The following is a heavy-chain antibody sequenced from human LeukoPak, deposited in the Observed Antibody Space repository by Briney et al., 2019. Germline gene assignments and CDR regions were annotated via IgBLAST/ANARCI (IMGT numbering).Heavy chain of an antibody. V-gene: IGHV3-48*03. CDR3: ARHYYDSSGYPPIFDY. D-gene: IGHD3-22*01. Sequence: GGSLRLSCAASGFTFSSYEMNWVRQAPGEGLEWVSYISSSGSTIYYADSVKGRFTISRDNAKNSLYLQMNSLRAEDTAVYYCARHYYDSSGYPPIFDYWGQGTLVTVSS. CDR1: GFTFSSYE. CDR2: ISSSGSTI. J-gene: IGHJ4*02.